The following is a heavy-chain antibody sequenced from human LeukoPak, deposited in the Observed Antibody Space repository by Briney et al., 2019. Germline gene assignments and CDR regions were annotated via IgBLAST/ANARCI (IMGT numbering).Heavy chain of an antibody. J-gene: IGHJ4*02. CDR2: ISGSGGGT. CDR1: GISLSNYG. D-gene: IGHD3-22*01. V-gene: IGHV3-23*01. CDR3: AKRGVVIRVILVGFHKEAYYFDS. Sequence: PGGSLRLSFAVSGISLSNYGMSWVRQAPGKGLEWVAGISGSGGGTNYADSVKGRFTISRDNPKNTLYLQMNRLRAEDTAVYFCAKRGVVIRVILVGFHKEAYYFDSWGQGALVTVSS.